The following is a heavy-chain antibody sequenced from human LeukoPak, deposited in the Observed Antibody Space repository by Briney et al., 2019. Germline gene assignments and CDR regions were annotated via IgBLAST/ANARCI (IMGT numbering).Heavy chain of an antibody. V-gene: IGHV4-38-2*01. D-gene: IGHD6-13*01. CDR3: ARCERAAQPPFDY. CDR2: IYHSGST. Sequence: SETLSLTCAVSGYSISSGYYWGWIRQPPGKGLEWIGSIYHSGSTYYNPSLKSRVTISVDTSKNQFSLKLSSVTAADPAVYYCARCERAAQPPFDYWGQGTLVTVSS. J-gene: IGHJ4*02. CDR1: GYSISSGYY.